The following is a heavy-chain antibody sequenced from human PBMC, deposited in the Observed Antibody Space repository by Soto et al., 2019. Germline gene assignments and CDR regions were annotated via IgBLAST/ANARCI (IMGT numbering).Heavy chain of an antibody. Sequence: QVQLVQSGAEVKKPGASVKVSCKASGYTFTIYGISWVRQAPGQGLEWMGWISGYNGNTDYAQKLQGRVTLTTDASTSSVYMELRSLRSDDTAVYYCARVDYYDSSGDFGYWGQGTLITVSS. V-gene: IGHV1-18*04. CDR2: ISGYNGNT. CDR1: GYTFTIYG. CDR3: ARVDYYDSSGDFGY. J-gene: IGHJ4*02. D-gene: IGHD3-22*01.